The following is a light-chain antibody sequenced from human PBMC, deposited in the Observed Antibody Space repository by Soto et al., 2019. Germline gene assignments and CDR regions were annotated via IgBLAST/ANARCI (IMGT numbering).Light chain of an antibody. CDR1: QSTSSY. CDR2: DAS. J-gene: IGKJ5*01. V-gene: IGKV3-11*01. CDR3: QQRSNWPPIT. Sequence: TQSPSTLSASVGDRVTITCRASQSTSSYLAWYHQKPGKAPKLLIYDASNRATGIPARFSGSGSGTDFTLTISSLEPEDFAVYYCQQRSNWPPITFGQGTRLEIK.